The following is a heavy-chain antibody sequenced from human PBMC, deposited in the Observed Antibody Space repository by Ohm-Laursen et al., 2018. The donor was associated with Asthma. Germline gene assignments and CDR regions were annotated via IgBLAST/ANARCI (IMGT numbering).Heavy chain of an antibody. Sequence: SLRLSCAASGFTFSSHWMSWVRQAPGKGLEWPANIKEDGSDKHYVDSVRGRFTISRDNAKNSVYLQMDSLGAEDTAVYFCASDTHWNSDSPGSGYWGQGTLVTVSS. CDR3: ASDTHWNSDSPGSGY. V-gene: IGHV3-7*01. D-gene: IGHD3-10*01. J-gene: IGHJ4*02. CDR1: GFTFSSHW. CDR2: IKEDGSDK.